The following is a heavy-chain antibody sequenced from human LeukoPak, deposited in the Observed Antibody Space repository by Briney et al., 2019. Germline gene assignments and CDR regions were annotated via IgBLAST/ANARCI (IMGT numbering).Heavy chain of an antibody. CDR2: ISSSSTTI. V-gene: IGHV3-48*01. CDR3: ASSYCSGGTCYSTGELDY. J-gene: IGHJ4*02. Sequence: GGSLRLSCAASGFTFSSYNMTWVRQAPGKGLEWVSYISSSSTTIYYADFVKGRFTISRDNAKNSLYLQMNSLRAEDTAVYYCASSYCSGGTCYSTGELDYWGQGTLVTVSS. CDR1: GFTFSSYN. D-gene: IGHD2-15*01.